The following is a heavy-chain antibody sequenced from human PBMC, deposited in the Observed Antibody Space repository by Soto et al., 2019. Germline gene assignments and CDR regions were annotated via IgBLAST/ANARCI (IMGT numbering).Heavy chain of an antibody. Sequence: QVHLVQSGAEVKKPGASVKVSCKASGYTFTNYGITWVRQAPGQGLEWMGWISAHNGNTDYAQKLQGRVIVTRDTSTSTAYMELRSLISDDTAVYYCARGRYGDYWGQGPLVTVSS. CDR3: ARGRYGDY. CDR1: GYTFTNYG. V-gene: IGHV1-18*01. CDR2: ISAHNGNT. J-gene: IGHJ4*02. D-gene: IGHD1-1*01.